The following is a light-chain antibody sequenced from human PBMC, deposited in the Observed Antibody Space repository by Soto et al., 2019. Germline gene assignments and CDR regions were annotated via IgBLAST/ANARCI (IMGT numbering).Light chain of an antibody. Sequence: EIVLTQSPGTLSLSPGDRATLSCRASQSVSSTYFAWYQQRRGQAPRLLIYAASCRATGIPDRISGSGSGTDFTLTISRLEPEDFAVYYCQQYGSSPWTFGQGIKVEIK. CDR2: AAS. CDR1: QSVSSTY. J-gene: IGKJ1*01. CDR3: QQYGSSPWT. V-gene: IGKV3-20*01.